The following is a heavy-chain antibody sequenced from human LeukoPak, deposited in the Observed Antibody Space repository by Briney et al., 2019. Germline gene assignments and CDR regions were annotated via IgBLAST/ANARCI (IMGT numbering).Heavy chain of an antibody. CDR2: IYTSGST. V-gene: IGHV4-4*09. D-gene: IGHD2-2*01. Sequence: PSETLSLTCTVSGGSISSYYWSWIRQPPGKGLEWIGCIYTSGSTNYNPSLKSRVTISVDTSKNQFSLKLSSVTAADTAVYYCARRGCTSCRIDYWGQGTLVTVSS. CDR1: GGSISSYY. J-gene: IGHJ4*02. CDR3: ARRGCTSCRIDY.